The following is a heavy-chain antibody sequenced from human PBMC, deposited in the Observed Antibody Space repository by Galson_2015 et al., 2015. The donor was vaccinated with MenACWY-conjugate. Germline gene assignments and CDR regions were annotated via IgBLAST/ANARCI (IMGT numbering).Heavy chain of an antibody. J-gene: IGHJ5*02. D-gene: IGHD3-22*01. Sequence: SLRLSCAASGFSVSSEYMSWVRQAPGKGPEWVSIIYRDGKTFYADSVQGRFIISRDNSKNTLYLQMNSLTAEDTAVYYCARESGDSSGHPSSWGQGTLVTVSS. V-gene: IGHV3-53*01. CDR3: ARESGDSSGHPSS. CDR2: IYRDGKT. CDR1: GFSVSSEY.